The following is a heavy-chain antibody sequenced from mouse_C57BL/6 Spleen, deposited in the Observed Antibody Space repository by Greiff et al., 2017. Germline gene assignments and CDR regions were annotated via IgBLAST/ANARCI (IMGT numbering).Heavy chain of an antibody. D-gene: IGHD1-1*01. Sequence: EVKVVESGEGLVKPGGSLKLSCAASGFTFSSYAMSWVRQTPEKRLEWVAYISSGGDYIYYADTVKGRFTISRDNARNTLYLQMSSLKSEDTAMYYCTRGLLRTGRYFDYWGQGTTLTVSS. CDR1: GFTFSSYA. CDR3: TRGLLRTGRYFDY. J-gene: IGHJ2*01. CDR2: ISSGGDYI. V-gene: IGHV5-9-1*02.